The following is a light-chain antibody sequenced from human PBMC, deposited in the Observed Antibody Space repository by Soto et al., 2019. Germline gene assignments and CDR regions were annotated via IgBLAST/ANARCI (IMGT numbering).Light chain of an antibody. CDR2: GAS. CDR1: QSVSSN. CDR3: QQYNSWPRT. V-gene: IGKV3-15*01. Sequence: EIVMTQSPATLSVTPGERATLSCRASQSVSSNVAWYQQKPGQAPRLLIYGASARAIAVPARFTASGSGTEFTLTISSLQSEDFAVYYCQQYNSWPRTFGQGTKVEIK. J-gene: IGKJ1*01.